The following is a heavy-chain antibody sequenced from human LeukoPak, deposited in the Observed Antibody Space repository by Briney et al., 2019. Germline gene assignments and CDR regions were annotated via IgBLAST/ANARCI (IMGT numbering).Heavy chain of an antibody. J-gene: IGHJ4*02. Sequence: PSETLSLTCALYGGSFSGYCWSWIRQPPGKGLEWIGEINHSGSTNDNPSLKSRVTISLDTSKNQFSLKVSSVTASDTAVYYCARDYSNWDYWGQGTLVTVSS. V-gene: IGHV4-34*01. CDR3: ARDYSNWDY. CDR2: INHSGST. D-gene: IGHD4-11*01. CDR1: GGSFSGYC.